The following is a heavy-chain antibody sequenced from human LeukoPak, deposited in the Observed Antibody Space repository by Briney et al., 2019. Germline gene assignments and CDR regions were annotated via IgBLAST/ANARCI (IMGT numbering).Heavy chain of an antibody. J-gene: IGHJ4*02. V-gene: IGHV5-51*01. D-gene: IGHD3-22*01. Sequence: GESLKISCKVSGYSFPSYWIGWVRQMPGKGLEWMGIISPGDSDTRYSPSFQGQVTISADKSISTAFLQWSSLKASDTAMYYCVRLDSSGYYYAVYWGQGALVTVSS. CDR3: VRLDSSGYYYAVY. CDR2: ISPGDSDT. CDR1: GYSFPSYW.